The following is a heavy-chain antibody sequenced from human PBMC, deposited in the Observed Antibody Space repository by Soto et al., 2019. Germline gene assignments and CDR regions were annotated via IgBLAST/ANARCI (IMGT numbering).Heavy chain of an antibody. CDR3: ARSVVVVPAASQSPNWFDP. CDR1: GGSFSGYY. J-gene: IGHJ5*02. Sequence: QVQLQQWGAGLLKPSETLSLTCAVYGGSFSGYYWSWIRQPPGKGLEWIGEINHSGSTNYNPSLKSRVTISVDTSKIQFSLKLSSVPAADTAVYYCARSVVVVPAASQSPNWFDPWGQGTLVTVCS. D-gene: IGHD2-2*01. CDR2: INHSGST. V-gene: IGHV4-34*01.